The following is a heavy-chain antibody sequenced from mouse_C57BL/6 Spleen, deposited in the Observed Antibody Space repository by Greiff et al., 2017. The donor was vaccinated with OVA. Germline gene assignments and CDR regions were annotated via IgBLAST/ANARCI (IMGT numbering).Heavy chain of an antibody. J-gene: IGHJ4*01. V-gene: IGHV5-17*01. CDR1: GFTFSDYG. Sequence: EVNLVESGGGLVKPGGSLKLSCAASGFTFSDYGMHWVRQAPEKGLEWVAYISSGSSTIYYADTVKGRFTISRDNAKNTLFLQMTSLRSEDTAMYYCARISITTVVARGYAMDYWGQGTSVTVSS. CDR3: ARISITTVVARGYAMDY. CDR2: ISSGSSTI. D-gene: IGHD1-1*01.